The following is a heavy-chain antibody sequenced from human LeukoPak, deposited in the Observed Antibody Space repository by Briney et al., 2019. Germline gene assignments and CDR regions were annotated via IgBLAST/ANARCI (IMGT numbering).Heavy chain of an antibody. CDR1: GFTFSSYG. CDR2: IYSGGST. V-gene: IGHV3-66*02. J-gene: IGHJ4*02. D-gene: IGHD1-26*01. CDR3: ARDNPSGSYYY. Sequence: GGSLRLSCAASGFTFSSYGMHWVRQAPGKGLEWVSVIYSGGSTYYADSVKGRFTISRDNSKNTLYLQMNSLRAEDTAVYYCARDNPSGSYYYWGQGTLVTVSS.